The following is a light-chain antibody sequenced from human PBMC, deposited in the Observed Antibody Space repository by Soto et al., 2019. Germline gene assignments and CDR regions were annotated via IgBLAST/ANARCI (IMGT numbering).Light chain of an antibody. CDR2: GAS. CDR3: PQLNSYPLP. Sequence: QVTKTHSSLSASVGERVTFTCRASERINNYLNWYQQKPGRAPKLLIYGASTLQSGVPSRFSGSGSGTDFTLTISSLQPEDFATYYCPQLNSYPLPSGQATRLEI. V-gene: IGKV1-39*01. CDR1: ERINNY. J-gene: IGKJ5*01.